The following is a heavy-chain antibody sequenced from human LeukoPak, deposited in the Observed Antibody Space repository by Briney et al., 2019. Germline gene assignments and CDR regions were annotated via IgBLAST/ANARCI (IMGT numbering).Heavy chain of an antibody. CDR3: ARVSSGYDYYYFYYMDV. CDR1: GFTFSIYW. V-gene: IGHV3-7*01. CDR2: IKHDGSEE. D-gene: IGHD5-12*01. J-gene: IGHJ6*03. Sequence: GGSLRLSCAASGFTFSIYWMNWVRQTPGKGLEWVANIKHDGSEEYYVDSVKGRFTISRDNVKNSLYLQMNSLRSEDTAVYYCARVSSGYDYYYFYYMDVWGKGTTVTVSS.